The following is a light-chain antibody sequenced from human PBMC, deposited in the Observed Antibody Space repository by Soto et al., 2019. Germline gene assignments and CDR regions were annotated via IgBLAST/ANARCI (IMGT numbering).Light chain of an antibody. CDR2: AAS. CDR3: QQSYSTPWT. J-gene: IGKJ1*01. CDR1: QSISSY. V-gene: IGKV1-39*01. Sequence: DIQMTQSPSSLSASVGDRATITCRASQSISSYLNWYQQKPGKAPKLLIYAASSLQSGVPSRFSGSGSGTDFTLTISSLQPEDVATYYCQQSYSTPWTFCQGTKVEIK.